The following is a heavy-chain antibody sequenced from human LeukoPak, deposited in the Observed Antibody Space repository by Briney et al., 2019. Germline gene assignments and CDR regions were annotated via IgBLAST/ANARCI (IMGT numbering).Heavy chain of an antibody. V-gene: IGHV3-7*03. Sequence: GGSLRLSCAASQFTFSNSWMSWVRQAPGKGLEWVASIMQDGSEKYYVDSVKGRFTISRDSAKKSLYLQMNSLRAEDTAVYYCAKDWFGLIDYWGQGTLVTVSS. CDR2: IMQDGSEK. CDR1: QFTFSNSW. J-gene: IGHJ4*02. CDR3: AKDWFGLIDY. D-gene: IGHD3-10*01.